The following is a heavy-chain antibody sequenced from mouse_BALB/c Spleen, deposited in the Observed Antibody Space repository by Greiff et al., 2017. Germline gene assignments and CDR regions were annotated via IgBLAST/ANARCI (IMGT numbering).Heavy chain of an antibody. J-gene: IGHJ4*01. D-gene: IGHD1-1*01. CDR2: IWSGGST. V-gene: IGHV2-2*02. CDR1: GFSLTSYG. Sequence: VQLQESGPGLVQPSQSLSITCTVSGFSLTSYGVHWVRQSPGKGLEWLGVIWSGGSTDYNAAFISRLSISKDNSKSQVFFKMNSLQANDTAIYYCASHYYGSRAYAMDYWGQGTSVTVSS. CDR3: ASHYYGSRAYAMDY.